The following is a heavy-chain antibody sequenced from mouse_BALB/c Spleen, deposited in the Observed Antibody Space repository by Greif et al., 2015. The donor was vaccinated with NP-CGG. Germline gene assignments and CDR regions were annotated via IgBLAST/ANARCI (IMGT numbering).Heavy chain of an antibody. CDR1: GYTFTSYW. CDR2: INPSTGYT. Sequence: VMLVESGAELAKPGASVKMSCKASGYTFTSYWMHWVKQRPGQGLEWIGYINPSTGYTEYNQKFKDKATLTADKSSSTAYMQLSSLTSEDSAVYYCARPGNYYAMDYWGQGTSVTVSS. V-gene: IGHV1-7*01. D-gene: IGHD2-1*01. J-gene: IGHJ4*01. CDR3: ARPGNYYAMDY.